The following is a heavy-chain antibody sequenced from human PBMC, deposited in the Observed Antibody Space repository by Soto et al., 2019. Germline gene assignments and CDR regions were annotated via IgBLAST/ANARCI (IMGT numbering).Heavy chain of an antibody. D-gene: IGHD6-13*01. J-gene: IGHJ4*02. Sequence: GGSLRLSCAASGFSFSSYAMNWVRQAPGKGLEWVSAISGSGGSTYYADSVKGRFTISRDNSKNTLYLQMNSLRAEDTAVYYCAKDRYSRSWYDYWGQGTLVTVSS. CDR2: ISGSGGST. V-gene: IGHV3-23*01. CDR3: AKDRYSRSWYDY. CDR1: GFSFSSYA.